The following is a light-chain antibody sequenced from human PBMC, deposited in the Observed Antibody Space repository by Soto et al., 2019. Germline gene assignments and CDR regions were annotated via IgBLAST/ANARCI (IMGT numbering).Light chain of an antibody. CDR1: QSVSSSY. J-gene: IGKJ1*01. CDR2: GAS. CDR3: QEYRSTQRK. Sequence: EIVLTQSPGTLSLSPGERATLYSRASQSVSSSYLAWYQQKPGQAPRLLIYGASSKATGIPDRFRDSAYETDFTLTITKLEPEEVAAYYCQEYRSTQRKFGQATKVDVK. V-gene: IGKV3-20*01.